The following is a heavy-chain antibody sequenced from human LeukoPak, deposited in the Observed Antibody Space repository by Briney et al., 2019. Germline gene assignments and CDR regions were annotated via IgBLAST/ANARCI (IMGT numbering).Heavy chain of an antibody. CDR3: ARDSEYFEWPYYYYYMDV. J-gene: IGHJ6*03. CDR2: IYHSGST. D-gene: IGHD3-3*01. Sequence: SETLSLTCTVSGGSISSGGYYWSWIRQPPGKGLEWIGYIYHSGSTYYNPSLKSRVTMSVDTSKNQFSLKLSSVTAADTAVYYCARDSEYFEWPYYYYYMDVWGKGTTVTVSS. V-gene: IGHV4-30-2*01. CDR1: GGSISSGGYY.